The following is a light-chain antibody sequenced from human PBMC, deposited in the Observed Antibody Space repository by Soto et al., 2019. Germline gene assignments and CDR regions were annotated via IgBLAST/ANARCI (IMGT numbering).Light chain of an antibody. CDR2: GAS. CDR1: QSVSRR. J-gene: IGKJ5*01. CDR3: QHYGETPIT. Sequence: EIVLTQSPGTLSLSPGGRATLSCRASQSVSRRLAWYQHRPGQSPRLLISGASMRASGVPVRFSGSGSRTDFTLTISRLEPEDFAVYYCQHYGETPITFGLGTRLEV. V-gene: IGKV3-20*01.